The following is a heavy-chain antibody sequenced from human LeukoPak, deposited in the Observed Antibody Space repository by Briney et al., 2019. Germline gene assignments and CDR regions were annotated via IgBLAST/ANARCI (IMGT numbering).Heavy chain of an antibody. CDR2: ISSDGTAT. D-gene: IGHD6-13*01. CDR3: AKYPTYPGTHYCDF. J-gene: IGHJ4*02. Sequence: GGPLRLSCAASGFTFCNYGMTWVRQAPGKGLEWVSAISSDGTATYYADSVKGRFTISRDNYRQTLYLQTNSLTGEDTAISFCAKYPTYPGTHYCDFWGQGTLVTVSS. V-gene: IGHV3-23*01. CDR1: GFTFCNYG.